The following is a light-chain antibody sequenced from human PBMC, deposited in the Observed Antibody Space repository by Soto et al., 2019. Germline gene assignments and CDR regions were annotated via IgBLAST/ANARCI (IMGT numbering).Light chain of an antibody. Sequence: DIQMPQSPSSLSASVGDRVTITCQASQDITFYLNWYQQKPGKAPNLLIYDASNLETGVPSRVSGGGSGTDFTCTISSLQTEEIATYYCQQYDNLPLTYGGGTKVEIK. J-gene: IGKJ4*01. V-gene: IGKV1-33*01. CDR1: QDITFY. CDR2: DAS. CDR3: QQYDNLPLT.